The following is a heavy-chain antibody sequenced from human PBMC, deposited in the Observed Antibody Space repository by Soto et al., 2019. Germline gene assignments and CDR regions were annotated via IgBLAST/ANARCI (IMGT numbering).Heavy chain of an antibody. CDR2: IKFDGSGI. J-gene: IGHJ4*02. CDR1: GFTFSVYW. D-gene: IGHD7-27*01. Sequence: VGSLRLSCVASGFTFSVYWMSWVRQAPGEGLEWVARIKFDGSGIQYADSVKGRFSISRDNAGNSVYLQMNSLRAEDTAVYYCATSGDLGYFDYWGQGTLVTVSS. CDR3: ATSGDLGYFDY. V-gene: IGHV3-7*01.